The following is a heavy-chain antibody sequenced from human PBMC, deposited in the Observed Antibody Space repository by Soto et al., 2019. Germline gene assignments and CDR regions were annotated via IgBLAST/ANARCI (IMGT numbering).Heavy chain of an antibody. Sequence: HPGGSLRLCCAASGFTVSSNYMSWVRQAPGKGLEWVSVIYSGGSTYCADSVKGRFTISRDNSKNTLYLQMNSLRAEDTAVYYCASSPASHVNIAVAGPNGFDIWGQGTMVTVSS. J-gene: IGHJ3*02. CDR3: ASSPASHVNIAVAGPNGFDI. D-gene: IGHD6-19*01. CDR1: GFTVSSNY. V-gene: IGHV3-66*01. CDR2: IYSGGST.